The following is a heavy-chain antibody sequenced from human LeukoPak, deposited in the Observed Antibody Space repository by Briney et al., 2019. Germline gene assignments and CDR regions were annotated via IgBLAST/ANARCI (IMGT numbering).Heavy chain of an antibody. CDR3: ARVPADGDYGRFDY. CDR2: IYYSGRT. Sequence: SETLSLTCTVSGGSISSYYWSWIRQHPGKGLEWIGYIYYSGRTNYNPSLKSRLTISVDTSKNQFSLKLSSVTAADTAVYYCARVPADGDYGRFDYWGQGTLVTVSS. J-gene: IGHJ4*02. V-gene: IGHV4-59*12. D-gene: IGHD4-17*01. CDR1: GGSISSYY.